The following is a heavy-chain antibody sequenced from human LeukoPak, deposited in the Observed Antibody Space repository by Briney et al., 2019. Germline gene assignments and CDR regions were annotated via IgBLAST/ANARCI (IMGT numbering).Heavy chain of an antibody. Sequence: PGGSLRLSCAASGFTFSSYEMNWVRQAPGKGLEWVSYISSSGSTIYYADSVKGRFTISRDNAKNTLYLQMNSLRAEDTAVYYCARGSMSGGSYTFDPWGQGTLVTVSS. D-gene: IGHD1-26*01. V-gene: IGHV3-48*03. J-gene: IGHJ5*02. CDR2: ISSSGSTI. CDR1: GFTFSSYE. CDR3: ARGSMSGGSYTFDP.